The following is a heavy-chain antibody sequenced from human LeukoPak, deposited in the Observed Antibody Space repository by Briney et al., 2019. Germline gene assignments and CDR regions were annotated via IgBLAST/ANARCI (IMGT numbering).Heavy chain of an antibody. Sequence: ASVKVSCKASGYTFTSYDINWVRQATGQGLEWMGWMNPNSGNTGYAQKFQGRVTMTRNTSISTAYMELSSLRSDDTAVYYCAREVLWFGEFWFDYWGQGTLVTVSS. J-gene: IGHJ4*02. CDR1: GYTFTSYD. CDR3: AREVLWFGEFWFDY. V-gene: IGHV1-8*01. D-gene: IGHD3-10*01. CDR2: MNPNSGNT.